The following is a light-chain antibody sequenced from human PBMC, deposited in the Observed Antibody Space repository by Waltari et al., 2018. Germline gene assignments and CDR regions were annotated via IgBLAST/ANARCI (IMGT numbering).Light chain of an antibody. CDR3: QQANSSPLT. CDR2: TTS. J-gene: IGKJ1*01. CDR1: QGVNTW. V-gene: IGKV1-12*01. Sequence: DIQMSQSPSSVSASVGDRVTITCRASQGVNTWLAWYQQKPGKAPKLLIYTTSTLQTGVPSRFSGSGSGTDFTLTISSLQPEDFATYYCQQANSSPLTFGQGTKVEV.